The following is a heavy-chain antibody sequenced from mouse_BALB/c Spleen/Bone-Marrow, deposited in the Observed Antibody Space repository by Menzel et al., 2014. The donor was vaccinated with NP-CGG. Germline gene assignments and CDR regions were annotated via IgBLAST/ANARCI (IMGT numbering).Heavy chain of an antibody. CDR2: IYPYNGGT. CDR1: GYTFTDYD. V-gene: IGHV1S29*02. J-gene: IGHJ1*01. Sequence: EVKLVESGLQLVKPGASVKISCKASGYTFTDYDMHWVEQSHGKSLEWIGYIYPYNGGTGYNQKFKSKATLTVDNSSSTAYMELRSLTSEDSAVYYCARGYSWYFDVWGAGTTVTVSS. D-gene: IGHD2-3*01. CDR3: ARGYSWYFDV.